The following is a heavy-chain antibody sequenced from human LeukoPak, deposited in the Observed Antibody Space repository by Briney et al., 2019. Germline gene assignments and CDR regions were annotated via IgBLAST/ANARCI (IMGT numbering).Heavy chain of an antibody. J-gene: IGHJ3*02. V-gene: IGHV4-59*01. CDR1: GGSIRSYF. CDR3: ARGPVLATDDAFDI. Sequence: SETLSLTCTVSGGSIRSYFWRWLRQPPGKGLEWIGYISDAEITDYNPSFKNRVTISQDTSKKHFPLELRSVTAADTALYFWARGPVLATDDAFDIWGQGTLVTVSS. D-gene: IGHD5-12*01. CDR2: ISDAEIT.